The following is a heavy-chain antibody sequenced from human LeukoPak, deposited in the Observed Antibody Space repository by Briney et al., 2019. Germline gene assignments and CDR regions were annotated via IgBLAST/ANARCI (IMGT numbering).Heavy chain of an antibody. D-gene: IGHD3-22*01. CDR1: GGSISSYY. CDR3: ARSSEGRYYYDSSGFSYYYYYMDV. V-gene: IGHV4-59*01. Sequence: SETLSLTCAVYGGSISSYYWSWIRQSPGKGLECIGYIHYTGSTNYNPSLKSRVTISVETSKNQFSLKLKSVTAADTAVYYCARSSEGRYYYDSSGFSYYYYYMDVWGKGTTVTISS. CDR2: IHYTGST. J-gene: IGHJ6*03.